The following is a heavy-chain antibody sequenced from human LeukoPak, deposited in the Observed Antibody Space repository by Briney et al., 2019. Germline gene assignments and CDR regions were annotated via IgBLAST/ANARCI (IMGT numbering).Heavy chain of an antibody. J-gene: IGHJ4*02. D-gene: IGHD3-22*01. V-gene: IGHV3-21*01. Sequence: GGSLRLSCAAYGFTFSSYSMNWVGQAPGKGLEWVSSISSSSSYIYYADSVTGRFTISRDKAKNSLYLQMNSLRAEDTAVYYCAREYDSSGYYHLFDYWGQGALVTVSS. CDR3: AREYDSSGYYHLFDY. CDR1: GFTFSSYS. CDR2: ISSSSSYI.